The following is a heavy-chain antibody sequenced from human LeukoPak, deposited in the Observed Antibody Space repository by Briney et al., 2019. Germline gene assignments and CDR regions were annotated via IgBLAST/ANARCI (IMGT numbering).Heavy chain of an antibody. Sequence: GGSLRLSCAASGFTFSSYGMDWVRQAPGKGLEWVAAIWYDGSHKYYADSVKGRFTISRDNSKNTLHLQMNSLRAEDTAVYYCARDLLLWFGELSGDSDYWGQGTLVTVSS. D-gene: IGHD3-10*01. CDR3: ARDLLLWFGELSGDSDY. CDR1: GFTFSSYG. V-gene: IGHV3-33*01. CDR2: IWYDGSHK. J-gene: IGHJ4*02.